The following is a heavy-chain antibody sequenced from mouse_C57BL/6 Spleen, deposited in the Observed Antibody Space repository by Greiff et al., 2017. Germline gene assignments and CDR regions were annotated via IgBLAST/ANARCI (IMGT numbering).Heavy chain of an antibody. CDR3: AIRDDGYLFAY. D-gene: IGHD2-3*01. CDR1: GYTFTSYW. CDR2: LHPSDSDT. J-gene: IGHJ3*01. Sequence: QVQLQQPGAELVKPGASVKVSCKASGYTFTSYWMHWVKQRPGQGLEWIGRLHPSDSDTNYNQNFKGKATLTVDKSSSTAYMCLSSLTSEDSAVYYCAIRDDGYLFAYWGQGTLVTVSA. V-gene: IGHV1-74*01.